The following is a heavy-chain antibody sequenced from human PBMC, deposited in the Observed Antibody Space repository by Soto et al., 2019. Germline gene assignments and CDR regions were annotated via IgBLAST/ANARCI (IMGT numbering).Heavy chain of an antibody. V-gene: IGHV1-3*01. D-gene: IGHD4-4*01. J-gene: IGHJ4*02. CDR3: ARDSFDYYSNPRLDFDY. CDR1: GYTFISYA. CDR2: INAGNGNT. Sequence: ASVKVSCKASGYTFISYAMHCVRQAPGQMLEWMGWINAGNGNTKYSQKFQGRVTITRDTSASTAYMELSSLRSEDTAVYYCARDSFDYYSNPRLDFDYWGQGTLVTVSS.